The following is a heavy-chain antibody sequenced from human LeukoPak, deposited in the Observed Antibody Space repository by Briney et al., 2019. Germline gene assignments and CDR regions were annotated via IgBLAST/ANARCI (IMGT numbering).Heavy chain of an antibody. CDR1: GYTFTGYY. V-gene: IGHV1-18*04. CDR2: ISTYNGNT. J-gene: IGHJ4*02. D-gene: IGHD3-10*01. Sequence: HWASVKVSCKASGYTFTGYYMHWVRQAPGQGLEWLGWISTYNGNTKYAQKLQDRVTMTTDTSTSTAYMELRNLRSDDTAVYYCARDQRFGELTYFDYWGQGTLVTVSS. CDR3: ARDQRFGELTYFDY.